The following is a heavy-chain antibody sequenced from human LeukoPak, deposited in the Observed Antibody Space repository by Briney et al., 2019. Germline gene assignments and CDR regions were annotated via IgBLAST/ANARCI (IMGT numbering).Heavy chain of an antibody. J-gene: IGHJ4*02. D-gene: IGHD3-22*01. Sequence: PSETLSLTCGVSGGSFSGYYFSWVRQSPEKGLEWIGEINHSGSTNYNPSLKSRVTISVDTAKKQISLKLNSVTAADTAVYYCARNSVPSFYSDTSSYFYYWGQGTLVTVSS. CDR3: ARNSVPSFYSDTSSYFYY. CDR1: GGSFSGYY. CDR2: INHSGST. V-gene: IGHV4-34*01.